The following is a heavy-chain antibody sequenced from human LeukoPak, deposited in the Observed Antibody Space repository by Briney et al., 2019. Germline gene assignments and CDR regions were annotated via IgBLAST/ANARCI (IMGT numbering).Heavy chain of an antibody. V-gene: IGHV4-30-4*01. D-gene: IGHD5-12*01. CDR2: IYYSGST. CDR3: ARDRGYSGYDWRYNWFDP. J-gene: IGHJ5*02. CDR1: GGSISSGDYY. Sequence: SETLSLTCTVSGGSISSGDYYWSWIRQPPGKGLEWIGYIYYSGSTYYNPSLKSRVTISVDTSKNQFSLKLSSVTAAATAVYYCARDRGYSGYDWRYNWFDPWGQGTLVTVSS.